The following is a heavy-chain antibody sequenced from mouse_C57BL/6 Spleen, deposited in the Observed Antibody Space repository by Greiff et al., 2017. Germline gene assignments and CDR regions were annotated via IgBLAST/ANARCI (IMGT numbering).Heavy chain of an antibody. CDR3: AREMITTSYYYAMDY. V-gene: IGHV5-4*01. CDR2: ISDGGSYT. D-gene: IGHD2-4*01. CDR1: GFTFSSYA. Sequence: EVQLQESGGGLVKPGGSLKLSCAASGFTFSSYAMSWVRQTPEKRLEWVATISDGGSYTYYPDNVKGRFTISRDNAKNNLYLQMSHLKSEDTAMYYCAREMITTSYYYAMDYWGQGTSVTVSS. J-gene: IGHJ4*01.